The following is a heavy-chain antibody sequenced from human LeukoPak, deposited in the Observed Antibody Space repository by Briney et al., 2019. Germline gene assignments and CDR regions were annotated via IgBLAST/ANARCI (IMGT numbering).Heavy chain of an antibody. CDR1: GGSISSYY. D-gene: IGHD4-23*01. J-gene: IGHJ4*02. V-gene: IGHV4-59*08. CDR2: IYYSGST. CDR3: ARNPDYGGNYLPAAFDY. Sequence: SETLSLTCTVSGGSISSYYWSWIRQPPGKGLEWIGYIYYSGSTNYNPSLKSRVTISVDTSKNQFSLKLSSVTAADTAVYYCARNPDYGGNYLPAAFDYWGQGTLVTVSS.